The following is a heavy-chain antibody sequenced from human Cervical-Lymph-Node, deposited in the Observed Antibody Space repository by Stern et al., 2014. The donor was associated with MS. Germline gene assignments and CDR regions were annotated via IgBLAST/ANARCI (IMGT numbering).Heavy chain of an antibody. J-gene: IGHJ4*02. V-gene: IGHV3-30*18. CDR2: ISYEGSTK. Sequence: QVQLVQSGGGVVQPGRSLRLSCAASGFTFSNYGMQWLRPAPGKGLEWVAVISYEGSTKYYVDSVKGRFTISRDDSKNTLYLQMNSLRDEDTAVYYCAKERRPNGESYTHLDYWGQGTLVTVSS. CDR3: AKERRPNGESYTHLDY. D-gene: IGHD2-8*01. CDR1: GFTFSNYG.